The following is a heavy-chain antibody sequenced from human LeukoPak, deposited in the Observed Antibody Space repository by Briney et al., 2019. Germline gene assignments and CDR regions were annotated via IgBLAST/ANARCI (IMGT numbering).Heavy chain of an antibody. CDR3: AKGSSYGYMESGYFDY. D-gene: IGHD5-18*01. CDR2: INGSGSFT. Sequence: GGSLRLSCAASGFTFSNYVMGWVRQDPGKGLQWVSIINGSGSFTSYADSVKGRLTISRDNSKNTLYLQMNSLRAEDTAVYYCAKGSSYGYMESGYFDYWGQGTLVTVSS. J-gene: IGHJ4*02. V-gene: IGHV3-23*05. CDR1: GFTFSNYV.